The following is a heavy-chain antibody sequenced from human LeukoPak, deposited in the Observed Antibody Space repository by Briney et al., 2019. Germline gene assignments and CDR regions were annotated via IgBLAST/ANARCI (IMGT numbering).Heavy chain of an antibody. Sequence: GGALRLSCAASGFTFSSYDMTWVRQAPGRGLEWVSSIRPSGDNTYYGDSVKGRFTISRDNAKNSLYLQMNSLRAEDTAVYYCARDVYYYDSSGYPGAFDYWGQGTLVTVSS. CDR3: ARDVYYYDSSGYPGAFDY. D-gene: IGHD3-22*01. CDR2: IRPSGDNT. CDR1: GFTFSSYD. J-gene: IGHJ4*02. V-gene: IGHV3-23*01.